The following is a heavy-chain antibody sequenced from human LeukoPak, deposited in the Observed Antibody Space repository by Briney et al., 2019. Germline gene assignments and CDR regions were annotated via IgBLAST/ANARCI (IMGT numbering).Heavy chain of an antibody. V-gene: IGHV1-46*01. CDR1: GYTFTSYY. D-gene: IGHD2-15*01. Sequence: ASVTVSFKASGYTFTSYYMHWVRQAPGQGLEWMGLINPNVGSTSYAQKFQGRVTMTRDTSTTTVYMELSSLRSEDTAVYYCARALSGASRMGNDCWGQGTLVTVSS. CDR2: INPNVGST. J-gene: IGHJ4*02. CDR3: ARALSGASRMGNDC.